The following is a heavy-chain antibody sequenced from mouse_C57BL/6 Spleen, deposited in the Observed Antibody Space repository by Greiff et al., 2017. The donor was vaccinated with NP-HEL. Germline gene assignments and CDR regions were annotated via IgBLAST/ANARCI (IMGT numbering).Heavy chain of an antibody. CDR3: ARRPYYGSYWYFDV. Sequence: EVMLVESGGGLVKPGGSLKLSCAASGFTFSSYAMSWVRQTPEKRLEWVATISDGGSYTYYPDNVKGRFTISRDNAKNNLYLQMSHLKSEDTAMYYCARRPYYGSYWYFDVWGTGTTVTVSS. J-gene: IGHJ1*03. CDR1: GFTFSSYA. CDR2: ISDGGSYT. V-gene: IGHV5-4*03. D-gene: IGHD1-1*01.